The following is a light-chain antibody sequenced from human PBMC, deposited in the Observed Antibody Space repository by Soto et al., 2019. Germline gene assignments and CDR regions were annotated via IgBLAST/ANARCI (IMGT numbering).Light chain of an antibody. CDR3: SSYTSSSTYV. Sequence: QSALTQPASVSGSPGQSITISCTGTSSDVGGYNYVSWHQLHPGKAPKIMVYEVSNRPSGVSNRFSGSKSGNTASLTISGLQAEDEADYYCSSYTSSSTYVFGTGTKVTVL. CDR2: EVS. V-gene: IGLV2-14*01. CDR1: SSDVGGYNY. J-gene: IGLJ1*01.